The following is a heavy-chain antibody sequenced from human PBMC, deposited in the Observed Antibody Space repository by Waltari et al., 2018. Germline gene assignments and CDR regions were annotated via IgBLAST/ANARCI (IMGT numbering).Heavy chain of an antibody. V-gene: IGHV3-7*01. J-gene: IGHJ4*02. D-gene: IGHD6-6*01. CDR1: GFTFSSYW. CDR2: IKQDGSEK. Sequence: EVQLVESGGGLVQPGGSLRLSCAASGFTFSSYWMSWVRQALGKGLEWVANIKQDGSEKYYVDSVKGRFTISRDNAKNSLYLQMNSLRAEDTAVYYCATEPYSSSYYFDYWGQGTLVTVSS. CDR3: ATEPYSSSYYFDY.